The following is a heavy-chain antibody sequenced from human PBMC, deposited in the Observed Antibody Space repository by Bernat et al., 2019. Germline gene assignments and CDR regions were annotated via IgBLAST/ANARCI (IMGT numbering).Heavy chain of an antibody. CDR3: ARDVRGGAFDI. J-gene: IGHJ3*02. Sequence: QVQLVQSGAEVKKPGASVKVSCKASGYTFTSYYMHWVRQAPGQGLEWMGRIIPILGIANYAQKFQGRVTITADKSTSTAYMELSSLRSEDTAVYYCARDVRGGAFDIWGQGTMVTVSS. CDR1: GYTFTSYY. V-gene: IGHV1-69*09. CDR2: IIPILGIA. D-gene: IGHD3-10*02.